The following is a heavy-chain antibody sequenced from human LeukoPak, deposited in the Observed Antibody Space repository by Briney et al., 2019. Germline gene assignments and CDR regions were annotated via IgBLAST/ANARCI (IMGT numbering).Heavy chain of an antibody. CDR1: GFTFSSYA. CDR3: ARDLGDILTYFDY. D-gene: IGHD3-9*01. CDR2: ISYDGSNK. V-gene: IGHV3-30-3*01. Sequence: PGRSLRLSCAASGFTFSSYAMHWVRQAPGKGLEWVAVISYDGSNKYYADSVKGRFTISRDNSKNTLYLQMNSLRAEATAVYYCARDLGDILTYFDYWGLGTLVTVSS. J-gene: IGHJ4*02.